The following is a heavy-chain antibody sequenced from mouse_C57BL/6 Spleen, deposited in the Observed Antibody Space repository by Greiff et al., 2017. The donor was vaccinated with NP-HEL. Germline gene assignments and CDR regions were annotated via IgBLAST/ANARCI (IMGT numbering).Heavy chain of an antibody. D-gene: IGHD1-1*01. J-gene: IGHJ3*01. Sequence: QVQLQQPGAELVRPGSSVKLSCKASGYTFTSYWMDWVKQRPGQGLEWIGNIYPSDSETKYNQKFKDKATLTVDKSSSTAYMQLSSLTSEDSAVYYCASLLPRYGGFAYWGQGTLVTVSA. CDR1: GYTFTSYW. CDR2: IYPSDSET. V-gene: IGHV1-61*01. CDR3: ASLLPRYGGFAY.